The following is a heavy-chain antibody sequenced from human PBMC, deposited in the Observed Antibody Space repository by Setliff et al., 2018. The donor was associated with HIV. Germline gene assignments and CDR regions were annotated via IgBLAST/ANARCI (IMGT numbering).Heavy chain of an antibody. J-gene: IGHJ4*02. D-gene: IGHD2-2*02. CDR3: VRDIGFNLYDH. Sequence: PGGSLRLSCAASGFTFSTYAMGWVRQAPGKGLEWVSTIGAVGGPTHYAESVKGRFTISKDNSRDTLYLQMSSLREEDRAVYYCVRDIGFNLYDHWGQGTLVTVSS. CDR2: IGAVGGPT. CDR1: GFTFSTYA. V-gene: IGHV3-23*01.